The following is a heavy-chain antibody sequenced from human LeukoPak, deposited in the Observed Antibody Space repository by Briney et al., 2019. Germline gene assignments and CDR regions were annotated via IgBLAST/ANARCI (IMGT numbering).Heavy chain of an antibody. Sequence: SVKVSCKASGFTFTSSAMQWVRQARGQRLEWIGWIVVGSGNTNYAQKFQERVTITRDMSTSTAYMELSSLRSEGTAVYYCAAGVLEVLRYFDWLPPFDYWGQGTLVTVSS. CDR1: GFTFTSSA. D-gene: IGHD3-9*01. J-gene: IGHJ4*02. V-gene: IGHV1-58*02. CDR3: AAGVLEVLRYFDWLPPFDY. CDR2: IVVGSGNT.